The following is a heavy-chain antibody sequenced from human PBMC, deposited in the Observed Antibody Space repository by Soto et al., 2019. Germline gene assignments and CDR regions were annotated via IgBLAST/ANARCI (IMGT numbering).Heavy chain of an antibody. V-gene: IGHV4-30-4*01. D-gene: IGHD6-13*01. CDR2: IYYSGGT. CDR1: GGSIRSDDFY. J-gene: IGHJ4*02. Sequence: QVQLQESGPGLVKPSQTLSLTCTVSGGSIRSDDFYWSWIRQTPGRGLEYIGYIYYSGGTDYNPSLKSRLTISVDTSKNQFSLKLSSVTAADTAVYYCTRLRAVGSTRVDCWGQGTLVTVSS. CDR3: TRLRAVGSTRVDC.